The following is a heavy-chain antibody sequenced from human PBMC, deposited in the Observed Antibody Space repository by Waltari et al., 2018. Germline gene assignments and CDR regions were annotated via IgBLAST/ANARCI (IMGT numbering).Heavy chain of an antibody. D-gene: IGHD4-17*01. Sequence: EVQLVESGGGLVKPGGSLRLSCAASGLPISSFGMSWVRQAPGKGLEWVSSTTNSNTYIYYADSVKGRFTVSIDNAKNSLYLQMNSLRADDTAVYFCARALTTPNDYWGQGTLVTVSS. CDR1: GLPISSFG. V-gene: IGHV3-21*03. J-gene: IGHJ4*02. CDR3: ARALTTPNDY. CDR2: TTNSNTYI.